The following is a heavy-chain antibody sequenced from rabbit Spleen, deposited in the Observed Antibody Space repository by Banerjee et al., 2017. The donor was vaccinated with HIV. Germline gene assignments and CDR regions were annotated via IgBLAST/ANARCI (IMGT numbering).Heavy chain of an antibody. V-gene: IGHV1S40*01. Sequence: QSLEESGGDLVKPEGSLTLTCAASGIDFSGTVYVCWVRQAPGRGLEWIACIFAGGTDTTYYASWAKGRFTISKTSSTTVTLQMTSLTAADTATYFCARDLAGVIGWNFGWWGQGTLVTVS. D-gene: IGHD4-1*01. J-gene: IGHJ6*01. CDR2: IFAGGTDTT. CDR1: GIDFSGTVY. CDR3: ARDLAGVIGWNFGW.